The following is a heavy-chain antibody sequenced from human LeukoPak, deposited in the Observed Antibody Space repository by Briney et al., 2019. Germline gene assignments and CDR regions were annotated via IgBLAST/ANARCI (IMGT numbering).Heavy chain of an antibody. J-gene: IGHJ4*02. CDR3: ARCLFGELCLYFDY. V-gene: IGHV4-59*08. D-gene: IGHD3-10*02. CDR2: IYYSGST. Sequence: PSETLSLTCTVSGGSISSYYWSWIRQPPGKGLEWIGYIYYSGSTNYNPSLESRVTISVDTSKNQFSLKLSSVTAADTAVYYCARCLFGELCLYFDYWGQGTLVTVSS. CDR1: GGSISSYY.